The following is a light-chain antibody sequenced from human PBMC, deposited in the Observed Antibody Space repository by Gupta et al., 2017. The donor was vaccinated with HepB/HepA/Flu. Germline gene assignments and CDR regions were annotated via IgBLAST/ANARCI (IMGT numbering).Light chain of an antibody. V-gene: IGLV1-40*01. J-gene: IGLJ2*01. CDR3: QSYDSSLSAPVV. Sequence: QSVLTQPPSVSGGPGQRVTISCTGSSSNIGAGYDVHWYQQLPGTAPKRLIYGNSNRPSGVPDRFSGSKSGTSASLAITGLQAEDEADYYCQSYDSSLSAPVVFGGGTKLTVL. CDR2: GNS. CDR1: SSNIGAGYD.